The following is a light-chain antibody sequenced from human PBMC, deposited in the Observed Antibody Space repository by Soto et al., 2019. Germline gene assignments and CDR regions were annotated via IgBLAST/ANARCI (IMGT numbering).Light chain of an antibody. Sequence: SYELTQPPSVSVAPGQTARIACGGSKIGSNTVHWYQQRPGQAPVVVVYDDDDRPSGIPERFSGSNSGNTATLTISRVEAGDEADYYCQVWDSSSDQWVFGGGTKVTVL. CDR2: DDD. V-gene: IGLV3-21*02. J-gene: IGLJ3*02. CDR3: QVWDSSSDQWV. CDR1: KIGSNT.